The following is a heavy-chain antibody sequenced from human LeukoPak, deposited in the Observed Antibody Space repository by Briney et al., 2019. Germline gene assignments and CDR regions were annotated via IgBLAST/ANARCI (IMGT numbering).Heavy chain of an antibody. V-gene: IGHV3-30*04. CDR3: ARDSADNLD. J-gene: IGHJ4*02. CDR1: GFTFSSYA. D-gene: IGHD3-9*01. Sequence: GGSLRLSCAVSGFTFSSYAMHWVRQAPGKGLEWVAVISYDGSNKYYADSVKGRFTISRDNAKNSLYLQMNSLRAEDTAVYYCARDSADNLDWGQGTLVTVSS. CDR2: ISYDGSNK.